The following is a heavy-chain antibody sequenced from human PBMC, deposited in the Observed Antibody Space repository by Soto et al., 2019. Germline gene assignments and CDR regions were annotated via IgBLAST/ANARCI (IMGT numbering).Heavy chain of an antibody. V-gene: IGHV3-33*01. CDR3: ARGAPHTSTWYRKDHWLQP. J-gene: IGHJ5*02. CDR2: IWHDGTNK. D-gene: IGHD6-13*01. CDR1: GCTFNSYG. Sequence: XGTLILSCTAAGCTFNSYGMPWVRQTPGKGLDWVSLIWHDGTNKYYEDSVRGRFTISRDNSKNTLYLQMNSLRAEDTAVHYCARGAPHTSTWYRKDHWLQPRGQGNPVPVSS.